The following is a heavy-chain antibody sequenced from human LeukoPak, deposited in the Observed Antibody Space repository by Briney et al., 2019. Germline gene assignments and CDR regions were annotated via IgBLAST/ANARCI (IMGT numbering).Heavy chain of an antibody. CDR3: ARDLGYKNAPIDY. J-gene: IGHJ4*02. D-gene: IGHD5-24*01. CDR2: IYYSGST. CDR1: GDSISSDSYY. V-gene: IGHV4-39*07. Sequence: SSETLSLTCTVSGDSISSDSYYWGWIRQPPGKGLEWIGTIYYSGSTYYNPSLKSRVTISVDTSKNQFSLKLSSVTAADTAVYYCARDLGYKNAPIDYWGQGTLVTVSS.